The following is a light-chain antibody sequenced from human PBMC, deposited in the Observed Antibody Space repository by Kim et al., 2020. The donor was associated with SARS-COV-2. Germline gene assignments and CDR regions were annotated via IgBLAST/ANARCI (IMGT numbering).Light chain of an antibody. CDR1: SSVSGCHF. J-gene: IGLJ3*02. CDR3: ATWDVSRDAWV. Sequence: VNISCSGSSSVSGCHFITWFRKLRGTAPKVFIYNDNQRPSGVPDRFSGSRSGTSASLAISGLQSGDEADYYCATWDVSRDAWVFGGGTQLTVL. CDR2: NDN. V-gene: IGLV1-44*01.